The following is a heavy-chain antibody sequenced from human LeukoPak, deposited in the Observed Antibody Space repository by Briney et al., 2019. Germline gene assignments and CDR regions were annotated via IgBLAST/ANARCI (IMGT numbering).Heavy chain of an antibody. V-gene: IGHV1-18*01. CDR1: GHTFTSYG. D-gene: IGHD2-21*01. CDR2: ISAYNGNT. CDR3: ARPGEQAYCGGDCYLVY. Sequence: GASVKVSCKASGHTFTSYGISWVRQAPGQGLEWMGWISAYNGNTNYAQKLQGRVTMTTDTSTSTAYMELRSLRSDDTAVYYCARPGEQAYCGGDCYLVYWGQGTLVTVSS. J-gene: IGHJ4*02.